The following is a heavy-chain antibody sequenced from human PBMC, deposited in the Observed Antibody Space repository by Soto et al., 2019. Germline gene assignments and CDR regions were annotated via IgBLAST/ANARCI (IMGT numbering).Heavy chain of an antibody. CDR3: ARDRGGPRWFRALVY. CDR2: ISISSSYT. J-gene: IGHJ4*02. Sequence: PGGSLRLSCAASGFPFSDYYMSWIRQSPGKGLEWVSYISISSSYTNYADSVKGRFTISRDNAKNSLYLQMNSLRAEDTAVYYCARDRGGPRWFRALVYWGQGTLVTVSS. V-gene: IGHV3-11*06. D-gene: IGHD3-10*01. CDR1: GFPFSDYY.